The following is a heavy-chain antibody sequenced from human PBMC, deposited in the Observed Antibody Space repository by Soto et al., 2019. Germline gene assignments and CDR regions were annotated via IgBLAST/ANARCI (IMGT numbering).Heavy chain of an antibody. CDR2: ISTYNGNT. J-gene: IGHJ4*02. CDR3: ARGYSYGSRYYFDY. D-gene: IGHD5-12*01. Sequence: QVQLVQSGVEVKKPGASVKVSCKASGYTFTTYGITWVRQAPGQGLEWMGWISTYNGNTNYAQKLQGRVTLTTDTFTSTAYMEMRSLRSDDTAVYYCARGYSYGSRYYFDYWGQGTLVTVSS. V-gene: IGHV1-18*01. CDR1: GYTFTTYG.